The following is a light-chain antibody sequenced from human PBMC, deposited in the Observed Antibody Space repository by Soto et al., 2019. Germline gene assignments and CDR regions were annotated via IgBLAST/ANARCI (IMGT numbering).Light chain of an antibody. CDR3: HQYENRPT. V-gene: IGKV1-5*01. CDR2: DAS. CDR1: QSVSSW. Sequence: DIPITLSPSTLSASVGDRVTITCRASQSVSSWLAWCQQKPGKAPKLLIYDASNLEAGVPSRFRGSGSGTDFTFTISRLQPEDCATYYCHQYENRPTFCQGARMEI. J-gene: IGKJ5*01.